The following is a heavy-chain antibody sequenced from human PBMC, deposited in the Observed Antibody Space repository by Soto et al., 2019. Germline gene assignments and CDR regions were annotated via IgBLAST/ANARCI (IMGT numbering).Heavy chain of an antibody. D-gene: IGHD1-1*01. J-gene: IGHJ6*02. Sequence: QAPLVQSGAELKKPGASVRVSCKSSGYKFSIYGITWVRQAPGHGLEWMGWISVYNGHTNYAEKFQGRVSMTTDTSTSTAYLEVTSLRSDDTAVYYCAREILSPDNFYYGLDVWGQGTTVTVSS. V-gene: IGHV1-18*01. CDR3: AREILSPDNFYYGLDV. CDR2: ISVYNGHT. CDR1: GYKFSIYG.